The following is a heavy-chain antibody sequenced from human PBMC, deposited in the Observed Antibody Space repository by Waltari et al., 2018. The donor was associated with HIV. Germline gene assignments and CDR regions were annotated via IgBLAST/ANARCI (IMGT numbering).Heavy chain of an antibody. D-gene: IGHD5-18*01. CDR1: GGSISSGTYY. J-gene: IGHJ4*02. V-gene: IGHV4-61*02. CDR2: IYTSGST. CDR3: AREDTAMVYYFDY. Sequence: QVQLQESGPGLVKPSQTLSLTCTVSGGSISSGTYYWNWIRPPAGKGLEWIGRIYTSGSTNYNPSLKSRVTISVDTSKNQFSLKLSSVTAADTAVYYCAREDTAMVYYFDYWGQGTLVTVSS.